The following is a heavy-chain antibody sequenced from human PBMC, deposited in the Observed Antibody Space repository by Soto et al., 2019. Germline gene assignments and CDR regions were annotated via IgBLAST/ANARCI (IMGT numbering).Heavy chain of an antibody. CDR1: GFKFSNYA. CDR3: AKDRRAGGNSAFYFDF. D-gene: IGHD3-16*01. V-gene: IGHV3-23*01. CDR2: ISATGGCT. Sequence: GGSLRLSCAASGFKFSNYAMSWVRQAPGKGLEWVSLISATGGCTYYADSVKGRFTISRDNSHNTPYLQVHSLTAEDTAVYYCAKDRRAGGNSAFYFDFWGQGAQVTVSS. J-gene: IGHJ4*02.